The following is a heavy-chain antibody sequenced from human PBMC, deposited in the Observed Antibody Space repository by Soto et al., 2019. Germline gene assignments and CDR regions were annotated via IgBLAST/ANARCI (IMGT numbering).Heavy chain of an antibody. CDR2: MNPNSGNT. J-gene: IGHJ5*02. V-gene: IGHV1-8*01. D-gene: IGHD6-6*01. Sequence: XSGKVSCKASGYTFTSYDINWVRQATGQGLEWMGWMNPNSGNTGYAQKFQGRVTMTRNTSISTAYMELSSLRSEDTAVYYCARDSSIATPNNWFDPWGQGTLVTVSS. CDR3: ARDSSIATPNNWFDP. CDR1: GYTFTSYD.